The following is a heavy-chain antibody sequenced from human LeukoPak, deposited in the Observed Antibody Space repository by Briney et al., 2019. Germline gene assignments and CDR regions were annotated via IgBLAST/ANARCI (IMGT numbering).Heavy chain of an antibody. D-gene: IGHD3-10*01. CDR2: IIPIFGTA. CDR3: ATSGGDYYYYSLDV. Sequence: SVKVSCKASGGTFSSYAISWVRQAPGQGLEWMGGIIPIFGTANYAQKFQGRVTITADKSTSTAYMELSSLRSEDTAVYYRATSGGDYYYYSLDVWGKGTPVTISS. V-gene: IGHV1-69*06. CDR1: GGTFSSYA. J-gene: IGHJ6*03.